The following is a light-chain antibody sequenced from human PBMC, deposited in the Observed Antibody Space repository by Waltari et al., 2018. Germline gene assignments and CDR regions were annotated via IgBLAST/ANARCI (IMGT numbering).Light chain of an antibody. Sequence: QSVLTQPPSASGTPGQRVTITCSGSRSNIGAEVVNWYQVLPGTAPKLLIYSTNQHPSGVPERFSCSKSCTSASLAISGLQSEDEADYYCATWDYSLDGQVFCGGTKLTVL. CDR3: ATWDYSLDGQV. V-gene: IGLV1-44*01. CDR2: STN. CDR1: RSNIGAEV. J-gene: IGLJ3*02.